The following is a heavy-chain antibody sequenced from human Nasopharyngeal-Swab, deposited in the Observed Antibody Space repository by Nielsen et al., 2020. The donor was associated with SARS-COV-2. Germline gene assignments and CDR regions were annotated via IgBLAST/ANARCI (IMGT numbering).Heavy chain of an antibody. Sequence: WVRQAPGQGLEWMGIINPGGGRARYSQNFQGRVTMTRETSTSTVYMELSSLRSEDTAVYYCARGGDPREVVAATDCFDPWGQGTLVTVSS. CDR2: INPGGGRA. D-gene: IGHD2-15*01. J-gene: IGHJ5*02. V-gene: IGHV1-46*01. CDR3: ARGGDPREVVAATDCFDP.